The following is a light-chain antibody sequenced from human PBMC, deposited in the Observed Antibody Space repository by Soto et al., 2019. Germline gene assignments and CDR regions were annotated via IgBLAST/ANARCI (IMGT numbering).Light chain of an antibody. CDR3: QQYNSYSWT. Sequence: DIQMTQSPSTLSASVGARVTITCRASQSISSWLAWYQQQPGKATNLLIYKASTLESGVPSRFSGSGSGTEFTLTISSLQPDDFATYYCQQYNSYSWTFGQGTKVDI. CDR2: KAS. V-gene: IGKV1-5*03. CDR1: QSISSW. J-gene: IGKJ1*01.